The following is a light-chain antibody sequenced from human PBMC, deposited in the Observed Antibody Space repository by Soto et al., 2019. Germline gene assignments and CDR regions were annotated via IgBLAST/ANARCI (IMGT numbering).Light chain of an antibody. Sequence: IQMTQSPSTLSASVGDRVTITCRASLTIRTWLAWFQQKPGKAPQLLIYGATNLESGVPSRFSGSGSGTEFTLTIDSLQPDDFETYYCQQYNSYSGDTFGQGTKVEI. CDR3: QQYNSYSGDT. CDR2: GAT. V-gene: IGKV1-5*01. J-gene: IGKJ2*01. CDR1: LTIRTW.